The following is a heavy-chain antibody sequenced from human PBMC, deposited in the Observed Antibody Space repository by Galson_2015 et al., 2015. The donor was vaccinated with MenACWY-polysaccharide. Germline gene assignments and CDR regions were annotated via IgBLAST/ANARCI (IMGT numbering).Heavy chain of an antibody. CDR2: TYYRSKWYH. CDR3: ARTCPPYSRTWYECFDY. J-gene: IGHJ4*02. CDR1: GDSVSSNSAA. V-gene: IGHV6-1*01. Sequence: CAISGDSVSSNSAAWNWIRQSPSRGLEWLGRTYYRSKWYHDYPVSVKSRITINPDTSKNQFSLQLNSVTPDDTALYYCARTCPPYSRTWYECFDYWDQGT. D-gene: IGHD6-13*01.